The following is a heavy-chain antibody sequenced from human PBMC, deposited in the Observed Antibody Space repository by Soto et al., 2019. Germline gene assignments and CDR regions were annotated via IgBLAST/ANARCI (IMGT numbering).Heavy chain of an antibody. CDR2: ISYDGSNK. J-gene: IGHJ6*02. V-gene: IGHV3-30-3*01. CDR1: GFTFSSYA. D-gene: IGHD5-18*01. Sequence: GGSLRLSCAASGFTFSSYAMHWVRQAPGKGLEWVAVISYDGSNKYYADSVKGRFTISRDNSKNTLYLQMNSLRAEDTAVYYCARARFGYSYGKTPDYYYGMDVWGQGTTVTVSS. CDR3: ARARFGYSYGKTPDYYYGMDV.